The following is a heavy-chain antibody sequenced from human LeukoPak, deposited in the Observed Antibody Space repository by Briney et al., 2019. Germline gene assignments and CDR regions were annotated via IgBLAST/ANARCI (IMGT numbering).Heavy chain of an antibody. D-gene: IGHD7-27*01. CDR1: GFTFDDYA. Sequence: PGRSLRLSCAASGFTFDDYAMHWVRQAPGKGLEGVSGISWNSGSIGYADSVKGRFTISRDNAKNSLYLQMNSLRAEDTALYYCAKDIMSSGDGAFDIWGQGTMVTVSS. CDR2: ISWNSGSI. V-gene: IGHV3-9*01. J-gene: IGHJ3*02. CDR3: AKDIMSSGDGAFDI.